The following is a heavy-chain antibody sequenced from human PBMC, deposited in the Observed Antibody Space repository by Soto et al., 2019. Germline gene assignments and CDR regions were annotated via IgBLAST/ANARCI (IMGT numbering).Heavy chain of an antibody. D-gene: IGHD3-22*01. CDR2: ISAYNGNT. Sequence: QVQLVQSGAKVKKPGASVKVSCKASGYTFTSYGISWVRQAPGQGLEWMGWISAYNGNTNYAQKLQGRVTMTTDTSTSTAYMELRSLRSDDTAVYYCARDRARHYYDSSGAPDYWGQGTLVTVSS. CDR3: ARDRARHYYDSSGAPDY. CDR1: GYTFTSYG. V-gene: IGHV1-18*01. J-gene: IGHJ4*02.